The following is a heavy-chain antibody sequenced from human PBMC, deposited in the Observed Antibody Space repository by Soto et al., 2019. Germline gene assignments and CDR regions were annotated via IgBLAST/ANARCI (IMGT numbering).Heavy chain of an antibody. V-gene: IGHV1-18*01. CDR1: GYRFTSYG. D-gene: IGHD3-16*01. J-gene: IGHJ6*02. Sequence: GASVKVSCKASGYRFTSYGIGWVRQAPGQGLEWMGWINAYNGNTNYAQNLQGRVTLTTDTSTSTAYMELRSLRFNDTAVYYCAMVDVYVTPSPQDVWGQGTTVTISS. CDR3: AMVDVYVTPSPQDV. CDR2: INAYNGNT.